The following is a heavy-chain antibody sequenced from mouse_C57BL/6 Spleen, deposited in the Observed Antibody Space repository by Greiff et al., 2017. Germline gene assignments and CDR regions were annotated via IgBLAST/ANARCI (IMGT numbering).Heavy chain of an antibody. Sequence: VQLQQSGPGLVKPSQSLSLTCSVTGYSITSGYYWNWIRQFPGNKLEWIGYISYDGSNNYNPSLKNRISITRDTSKNQFILKLKSVTTEDTATYYCAREDDYYAMDYWGQGTSVTVSS. CDR3: AREDDYYAMDY. V-gene: IGHV3-6*01. J-gene: IGHJ4*01. CDR2: ISYDGSN. CDR1: GYSITSGYY.